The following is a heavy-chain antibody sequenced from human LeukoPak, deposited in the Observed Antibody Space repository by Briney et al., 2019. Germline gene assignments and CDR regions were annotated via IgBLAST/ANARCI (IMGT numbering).Heavy chain of an antibody. J-gene: IGHJ6*03. CDR3: ARHGGDYMHGSGYHSYYYMDV. CDR1: GYIFTSYW. Sequence: GESLKISCKGSGYIFTSYWIGWVRQVPGKGLEWMGLIYPGDSDTRYSPSFRGQVTISADKSISTAYLQWSILKASDTAMYYCARHGGDYMHGSGYHSYYYMDVWGKGTMVTVSS. CDR2: IYPGDSDT. V-gene: IGHV5-51*01. D-gene: IGHD3-10*01.